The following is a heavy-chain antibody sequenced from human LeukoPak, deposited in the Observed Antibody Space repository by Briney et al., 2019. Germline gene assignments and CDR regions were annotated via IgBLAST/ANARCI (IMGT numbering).Heavy chain of an antibody. CDR1: GGXISSFF. D-gene: IGHD4-23*01. CDR3: ARHEGGNLDFDY. J-gene: IGHJ4*02. V-gene: IGHV4-59*08. Sequence: SETLSLTCTVSGGXISSFFCSWIRQPPGKGLEWIGYIHYSGSTNYNPSLESRVTISVDTSKNQFSLNLSSVTAADTAVYYCARHEGGNLDFDYWGQGTLVTVSS. CDR2: IHYSGST.